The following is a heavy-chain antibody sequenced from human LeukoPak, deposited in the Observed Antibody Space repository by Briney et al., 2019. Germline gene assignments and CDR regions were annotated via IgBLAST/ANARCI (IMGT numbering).Heavy chain of an antibody. Sequence: SVKVSCKASGGSFSSYAISWVRQAPGQGLEWMGRIIPILGIANYAQKFQGRVTITADKSTSTAYVELSSLRSEDTAVYYCARGMASYPNWIDPWGQGTLVTVSS. CDR3: ARGMASYPNWIDP. V-gene: IGHV1-69*04. CDR1: GGSFSSYA. D-gene: IGHD1-26*01. CDR2: IIPILGIA. J-gene: IGHJ5*02.